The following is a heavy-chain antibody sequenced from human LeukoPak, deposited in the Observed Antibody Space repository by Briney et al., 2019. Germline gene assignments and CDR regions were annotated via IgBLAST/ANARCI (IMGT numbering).Heavy chain of an antibody. J-gene: IGHJ2*01. CDR2: LYSGGST. CDR1: GFDVSSNY. D-gene: IGHD3-10*01. Sequence: GGSLSLSCEASGFDVSSNYMNWVRQAPGKGLERVSILYSGGSTYYADSVKGRFTVSRDSSGNTLFLHMTRLKTEDTAVYFCARVGDHYHWYLDVWGRGTLVTVSS. V-gene: IGHV3-53*01. CDR3: ARVGDHYHWYLDV.